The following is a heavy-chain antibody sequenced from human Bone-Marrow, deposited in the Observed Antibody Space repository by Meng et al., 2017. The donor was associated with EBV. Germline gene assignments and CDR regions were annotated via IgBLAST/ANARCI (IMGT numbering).Heavy chain of an antibody. CDR2: INHSGST. D-gene: IGHD4-17*01. V-gene: IGHV4-34*01. CDR3: ARRGDYGDTRVSDY. Sequence: QVQLKQWGEGLLKPSETLSLTCAVYGGSLRGYYWNWIRQPPGKGLEWIGEINHSGSTNYNPSLKSRVPISVDTSKNQFSLKLSSVTAADTAVYYCARRGDYGDTRVSDYWGQGTLVTVSS. CDR1: GGSLRGYY. J-gene: IGHJ4*02.